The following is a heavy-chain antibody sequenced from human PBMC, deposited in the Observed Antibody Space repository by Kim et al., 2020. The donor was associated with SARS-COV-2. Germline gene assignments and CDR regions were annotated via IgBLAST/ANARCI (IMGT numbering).Heavy chain of an antibody. D-gene: IGHD1-7*01. Sequence: NYNPSLKSRVTISVETSKNQFSLKLTSVTAADTAVYYCARNTGTYGGLDFWGQGTLVGVSS. CDR3: ARNTGTYGGLDF. J-gene: IGHJ4*02. V-gene: IGHV4-4*09.